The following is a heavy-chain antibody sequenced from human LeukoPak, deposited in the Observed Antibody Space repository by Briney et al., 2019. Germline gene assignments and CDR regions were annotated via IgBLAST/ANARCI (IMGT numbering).Heavy chain of an antibody. CDR3: ATGRGYDFWSDLDY. D-gene: IGHD3-3*01. J-gene: IGHJ4*02. CDR1: AYTLTELS. V-gene: IGHV1-24*01. CDR2: FDPEDGET. Sequence: ASVKVSCKVSAYTLTELSMHWVRQAPGKGLERMGGFDPEDGETIYAQKFQGRVTMTEDSSTDTAYMELSSLRSEDTAVYYCATGRGYDFWSDLDYWGQGTLVTVSS.